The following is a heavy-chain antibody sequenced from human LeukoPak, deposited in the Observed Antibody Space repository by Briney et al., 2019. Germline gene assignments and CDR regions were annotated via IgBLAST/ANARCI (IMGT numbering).Heavy chain of an antibody. CDR3: ARDGSSGWYRGYYYYMDV. D-gene: IGHD6-19*01. V-gene: IGHV3-48*01. CDR1: GFTFSNYG. CDR2: ISSSSGST. J-gene: IGHJ6*03. Sequence: PGGSLRLSCATSGFTFSNYGMNWVRQAPGKGLEWVSYISSSSGSTSYADSVKGRFTISRDNAQKSLYLQMNSLRAEDTAVYYCARDGSSGWYRGYYYYMDVWGKGTTVTVSS.